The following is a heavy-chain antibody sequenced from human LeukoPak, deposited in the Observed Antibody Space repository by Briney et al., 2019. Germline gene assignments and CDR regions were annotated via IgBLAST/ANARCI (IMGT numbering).Heavy chain of an antibody. CDR1: GFTFSNYA. CDR2: ITVSGDST. V-gene: IGHV3-23*01. D-gene: IGHD5-18*01. J-gene: IGHJ4*02. CDR3: AKGNSNYYFDY. Sequence: PGGSLRLSCAASGFTFSNYAMYWVRQAPGKGLEWVPAITVSGDSTYYADSVKGRFTISRDNSKNTLYLQMNSLRAEDTAVYYCAKGNSNYYFDYWGQGTLVTVSS.